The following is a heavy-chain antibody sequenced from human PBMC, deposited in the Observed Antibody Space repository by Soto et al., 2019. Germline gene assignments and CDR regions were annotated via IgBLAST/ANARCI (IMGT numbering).Heavy chain of an antibody. Sequence: GASVKVSCKASGYTFTGYYMHWVRQAPGQGLEWMGWINPNSGGTNYAQKFQGRVTITADESTSTAYMELSSLRSEDTAVYYCAREGADANVLMVYAIPGGWFDPWGQGTLVTVSS. J-gene: IGHJ5*02. D-gene: IGHD2-8*01. CDR2: INPNSGGT. CDR1: GYTFTGYY. CDR3: AREGADANVLMVYAIPGGWFDP. V-gene: IGHV1-2*02.